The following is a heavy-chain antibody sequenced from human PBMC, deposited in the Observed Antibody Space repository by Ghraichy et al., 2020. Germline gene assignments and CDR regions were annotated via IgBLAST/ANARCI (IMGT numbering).Heavy chain of an antibody. CDR3: ARAQLTLEWYDY. CDR1: GFTFSSYS. V-gene: IGHV3-21*01. Sequence: GGSLRLSCAASGFTFSSYSMNWVRQAPGKGLEWVSSISSSSSYIYYADSVKGRFTISRDNAKNSLYLQMNSLRAEDTAVYYCARAQLTLEWYDYWGQGTLVTVSS. CDR2: ISSSSSYI. D-gene: IGHD3-3*01. J-gene: IGHJ4*02.